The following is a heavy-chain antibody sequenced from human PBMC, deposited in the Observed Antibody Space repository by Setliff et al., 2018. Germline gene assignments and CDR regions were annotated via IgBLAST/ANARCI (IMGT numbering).Heavy chain of an antibody. D-gene: IGHD3-16*02. CDR1: GYTFIRYV. J-gene: IGHJ3*01. CDR3: SRDPLYRENLSRVFDF. Sequence: GASVKVSCKASGYTFIRYVIQWVRQAPGQRLEWMGWISAYSGKAYYAQKLQDRATMTTDTSTGTAYLELRSLRSDDTAVYYCSRDPLYRENLSRVFDFWGQGTMVTVS. V-gene: IGHV1-18*01. CDR2: ISAYSGKA.